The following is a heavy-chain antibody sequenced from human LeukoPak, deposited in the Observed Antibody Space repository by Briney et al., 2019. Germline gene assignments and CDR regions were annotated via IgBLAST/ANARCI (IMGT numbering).Heavy chain of an antibody. CDR2: VDTDGSTV. V-gene: IGHV3-74*01. CDR3: AKGKAYGDYRLDY. CDR1: GFTFSAYW. J-gene: IGHJ4*02. D-gene: IGHD4-17*01. Sequence: HAGGSLRLSCAASGFTFSAYWMNWVGQGPGKGLVWVARVDTDGSTVNYADSVKGRFTISRDNAKNSLYLQMNSLRAEDTALYYCAKGKAYGDYRLDYWGQGTLVTVSS.